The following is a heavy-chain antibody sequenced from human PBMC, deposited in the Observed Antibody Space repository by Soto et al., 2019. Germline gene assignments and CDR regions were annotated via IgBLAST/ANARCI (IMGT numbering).Heavy chain of an antibody. CDR1: GFTFRDYY. CDR3: ARGGGNYYYYYMDV. CDR2: ISSSGSTI. D-gene: IGHD3-16*01. V-gene: IGHV3-11*01. Sequence: GGSQRLSCAASGFTFRDYYRSWIRQAPGKGLEWVSYISSSGSTIYYADSVKGRFTISRDNAKNSLYLQMNSLRAEDTAVYYCARGGGNYYYYYMDVWGKGTTVTVSS. J-gene: IGHJ6*03.